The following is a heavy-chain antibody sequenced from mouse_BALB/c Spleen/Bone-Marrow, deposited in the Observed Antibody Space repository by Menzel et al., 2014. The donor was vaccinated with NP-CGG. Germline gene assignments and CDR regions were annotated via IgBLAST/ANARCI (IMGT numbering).Heavy chain of an antibody. J-gene: IGHJ4*01. Sequence: QVQLQQSGTELVMPGASVKMSCKASGYAFTDRWIHWVKQRPGQGLEWIGAIDTSDGYTNYNQKFKGKATLTVDESSSTAYSHLGSLTSEDSAVYYCARGGDDFSLDYWGQRTSVTVSS. V-gene: IGHV1-69*01. D-gene: IGHD2-4*01. CDR2: IDTSDGYT. CDR1: GYAFTDRW. CDR3: ARGGDDFSLDY.